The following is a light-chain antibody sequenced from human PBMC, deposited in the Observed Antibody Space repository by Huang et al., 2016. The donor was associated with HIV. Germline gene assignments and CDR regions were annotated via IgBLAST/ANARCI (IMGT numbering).Light chain of an antibody. J-gene: IGKJ4*01. CDR1: QRVSSY. V-gene: IGKV3-11*01. Sequence: EIVLTQSPATLSLSPGERATLSCRASQRVSSYLAWYQQKPGKAPRLLIYDASNRATGIPARFSGSGSGTDFTLTISSLEPEDFAVYYCQQRSNWAPITFGGGTKVEIK. CDR3: QQRSNWAPIT. CDR2: DAS.